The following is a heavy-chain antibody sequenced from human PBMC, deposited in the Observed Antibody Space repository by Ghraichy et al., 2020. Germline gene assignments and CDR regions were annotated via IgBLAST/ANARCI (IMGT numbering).Heavy chain of an antibody. CDR3: ARLLAQYDFWSGYYLGAFDI. J-gene: IGHJ3*02. D-gene: IGHD3-3*01. CDR1: GGSISSYY. CDR2: IYTSGST. Sequence: SETLSLTCTVSGGSISSYYWSWIRQPPGKGLEWIGYIYTSGSTNYNPSLKSRVTISVDTSKNQFSLKLSSVTAADTAVYYCARLLAQYDFWSGYYLGAFDIWGQGTMVTVSS. V-gene: IGHV4-4*09.